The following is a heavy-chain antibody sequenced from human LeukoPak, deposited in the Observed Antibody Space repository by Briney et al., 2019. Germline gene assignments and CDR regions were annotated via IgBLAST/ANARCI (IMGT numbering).Heavy chain of an antibody. D-gene: IGHD3-16*02. Sequence: QAGXXLRLSCEVSGFTFSSYWMIWVRQAPGKGLEWVANIKQDGSEKYYVDSVKGRFTISRDNAQNSLYLQMNSLRAEDTAVYYCARAGPFGSYRYTSDSWGQGTLVIVSS. V-gene: IGHV3-7*01. CDR1: GFTFSSYW. CDR2: IKQDGSEK. CDR3: ARAGPFGSYRYTSDS. J-gene: IGHJ4*02.